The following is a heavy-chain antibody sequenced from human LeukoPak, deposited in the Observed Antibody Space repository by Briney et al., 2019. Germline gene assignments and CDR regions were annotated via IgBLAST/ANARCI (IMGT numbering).Heavy chain of an antibody. J-gene: IGHJ6*02. Sequence: GGSLRLSCAASGFTFNSYEMNWVRQAPGKGLEWISYITSSGSTTYYADSVKGRFTISRDNAQTSLYLQMSSLRAEDTAVYYCARDPYSSSWSYGMDVWGQGTTVTVSS. CDR1: GFTFNSYE. D-gene: IGHD6-13*01. CDR2: ITSSGSTT. CDR3: ARDPYSSSWSYGMDV. V-gene: IGHV3-48*03.